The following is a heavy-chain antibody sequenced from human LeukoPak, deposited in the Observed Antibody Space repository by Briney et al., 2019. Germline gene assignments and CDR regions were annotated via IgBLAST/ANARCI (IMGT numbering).Heavy chain of an antibody. CDR2: IRYDGSNK. J-gene: IGHJ4*02. D-gene: IGHD6-19*01. CDR3: AKEGFEWLAPFDY. CDR1: GFTFSSYG. Sequence: PGGSLRLSCAASGFTFSSYGMHWVRQAPGKGLEWVAFIRYDGSNKYYADSVKGRFTISRDNSKNTLYLQMNSLRAEDTAVYYCAKEGFEWLAPFDYWGQGTLVTVSS. V-gene: IGHV3-30*02.